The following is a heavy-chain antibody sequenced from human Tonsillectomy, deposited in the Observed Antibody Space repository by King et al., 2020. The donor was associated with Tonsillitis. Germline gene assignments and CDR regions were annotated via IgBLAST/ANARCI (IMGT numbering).Heavy chain of an antibody. CDR2: ISYDGSNK. CDR3: ARAKSYYDLWSGHLDY. CDR1: GFTFSSYA. V-gene: IGHV3-30-3*01. Sequence: VQLVESGGGVVQPGRSLRLSCAASGFTFSSYAMHWVRQAPGKGLEWVAVISYDGSNKYYADTVKGRFTIPRDNSKNTLYLQMNSLRAEDTAVYYCARAKSYYDLWSGHLDYWGQGTLVTVSP. D-gene: IGHD3-3*01. J-gene: IGHJ4*02.